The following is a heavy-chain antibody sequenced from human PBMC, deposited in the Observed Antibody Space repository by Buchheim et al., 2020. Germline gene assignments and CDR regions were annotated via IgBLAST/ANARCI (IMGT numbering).Heavy chain of an antibody. CDR3: ARGGTAAAFDY. Sequence: EVQLVESGGGLVQPGGSLRLSCAASGFTFSPYWMSWVRQAPGKGLKWVANIKHDGSEKSYVDSVKGRFTISRDNAKNSLYLQMNSLRAEDTAVYYCARGGTAAAFDYWGQGT. J-gene: IGHJ4*02. D-gene: IGHD6-13*01. V-gene: IGHV3-7*01. CDR2: IKHDGSEK. CDR1: GFTFSPYW.